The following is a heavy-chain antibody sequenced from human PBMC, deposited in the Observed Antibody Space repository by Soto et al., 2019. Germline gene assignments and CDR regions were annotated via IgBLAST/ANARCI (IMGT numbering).Heavy chain of an antibody. CDR2: ISYSGST. CDR3: ARQDTSGYAFDY. V-gene: IGHV4-59*08. CDR1: GGSISSFD. D-gene: IGHD3-22*01. Sequence: QVQLQESGPGLVKPSETLSLTCTVSGGSISSFDWNWIRRSPGKGLEWIGYISYSGSTNYNPSLKSRVTISVDTSKNQFSLKLSSVTAADTAVYYCARQDTSGYAFDYWGQGTLVTVSS. J-gene: IGHJ4*02.